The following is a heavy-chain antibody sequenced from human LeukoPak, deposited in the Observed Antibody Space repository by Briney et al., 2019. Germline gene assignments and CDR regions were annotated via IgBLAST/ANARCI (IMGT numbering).Heavy chain of an antibody. V-gene: IGHV3-30*03. CDR2: ISYDGSNE. CDR1: GFTFSSFG. Sequence: GGSLRLSCAASGFTFSSFGMHWVRQAPGKGLEWVAGISYDGSNEYYGDSVKGRFTISRDNSKNTLYVQMNSLRAEDTAVYYCARGTFSVYSSGNYWGQGTLVTVSS. D-gene: IGHD6-19*01. J-gene: IGHJ4*02. CDR3: ARGTFSVYSSGNY.